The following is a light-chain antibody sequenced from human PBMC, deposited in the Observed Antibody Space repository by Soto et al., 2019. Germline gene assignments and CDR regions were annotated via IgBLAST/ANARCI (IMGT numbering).Light chain of an antibody. CDR3: QSYDTGLSGSV. J-gene: IGLJ2*01. CDR2: GST. Sequence: QAVVTQPPSVSGAPGQRVTISCTGSSSNIGAGYDVHWYQHLPGTAPKLLIYGSTDRPSGVPDRFSGSKSGTSASLAITGLQAEDETYYYCQSYDTGLSGSVFGGGTKLTVL. V-gene: IGLV1-40*01. CDR1: SSNIGAGYD.